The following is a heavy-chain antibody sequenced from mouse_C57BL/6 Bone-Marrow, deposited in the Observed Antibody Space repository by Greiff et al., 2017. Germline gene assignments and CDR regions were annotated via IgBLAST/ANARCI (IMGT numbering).Heavy chain of an antibody. V-gene: IGHV5-17*01. J-gene: IGHJ4*01. CDR2: ISSGSSTI. D-gene: IGHD1-1*01. CDR3: AGLAIRYAMDY. CDR1: GFTFSDYG. Sequence: EVKVVESGGGLVKPGGSLKLSCAASGFTFSDYGMHWVRQAPEKGLEWVAYISSGSSTIYYADTVKGRFTISRDNAKNTLFLQMTSLRSEDTAMYYCAGLAIRYAMDYWGQGTSVTVSS.